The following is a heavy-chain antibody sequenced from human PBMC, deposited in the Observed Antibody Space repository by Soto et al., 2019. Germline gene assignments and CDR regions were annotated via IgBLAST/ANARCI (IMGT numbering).Heavy chain of an antibody. J-gene: IGHJ3*02. Sequence: SETLSLTCTVSGGSISSYYWSWIRQPPGKGLEWIGYIYYSGRTNYNPSLKSRVTISVDTSKNQFSLKLSSVTAADTAVYYCARPPHYYGSGSYHSPIWGQGTMVTVSS. V-gene: IGHV4-59*01. CDR1: GGSISSYY. D-gene: IGHD3-10*01. CDR3: ARPPHYYGSGSYHSPI. CDR2: IYYSGRT.